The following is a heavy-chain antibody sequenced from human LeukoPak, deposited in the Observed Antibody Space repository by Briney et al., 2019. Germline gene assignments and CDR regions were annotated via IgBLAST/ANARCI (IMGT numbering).Heavy chain of an antibody. CDR1: GFIFSSYA. D-gene: IGHD3-16*02. CDR3: ARHDSFIPY. Sequence: GGSLRLSCAASGFIFSSYAMSWVRQAPGKGLEWVSGISDSGGSTYYADSVKGRCIISRDNSKNTVSLQMNNLRAEDTAVYFCARHDSFIPYWGQGTLVTVTS. V-gene: IGHV3-23*01. CDR2: ISDSGGST. J-gene: IGHJ4*02.